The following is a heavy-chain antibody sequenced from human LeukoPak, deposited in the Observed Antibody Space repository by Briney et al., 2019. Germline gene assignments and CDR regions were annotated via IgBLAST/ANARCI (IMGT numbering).Heavy chain of an antibody. J-gene: IGHJ4*02. Sequence: ASVTVSCKASGGTFSSYAISWVRQAPGQGLEWMGRIIPIFGTANYAQKFQGRVTITTDESTSTAYMELSGLRSEDTAVYYCAREAPPNSGSYWGWGQGTLVTVSS. CDR2: IIPIFGTA. D-gene: IGHD1-26*01. CDR3: AREAPPNSGSYWG. V-gene: IGHV1-69*05. CDR1: GGTFSSYA.